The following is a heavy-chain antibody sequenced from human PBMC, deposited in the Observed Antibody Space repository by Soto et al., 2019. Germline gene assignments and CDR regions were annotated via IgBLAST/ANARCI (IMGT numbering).Heavy chain of an antibody. D-gene: IGHD2-2*01. V-gene: IGHV3-30*18. J-gene: IGHJ4*02. CDR3: AKDGGPVYCNSPGCSAKHFDY. Sequence: QVQLVESGGGVVQPGRYLRLSCAASGFTFSNDAMHWVRQAPGKGLEWLAIISYDGDNEYYADSVRGRITLSIDNSKNTLYLQTNNLRYEDTAVYYCAKDGGPVYCNSPGCSAKHFDYWGQGTLVTVPS. CDR2: ISYDGDNE. CDR1: GFTFSNDA.